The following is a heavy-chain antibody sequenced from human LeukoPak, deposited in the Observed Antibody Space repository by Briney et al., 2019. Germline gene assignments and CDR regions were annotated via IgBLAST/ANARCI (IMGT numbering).Heavy chain of an antibody. J-gene: IGHJ3*02. V-gene: IGHV6-1*01. D-gene: IGHD6-19*01. CDR1: GDTVSGNNIT. CDR2: TYYRSKWYY. CDR3: ARGSSERRAFDI. Sequence: SQTLSLTCAISGDTVSGNNITWNWIRQSPSRGLEWLGRTYYRSKWYYDYAVSVKSRITINSDTYKNQFSLQLNSVTPEDTTIYYCARGSSERRAFDIWGQGTMATVSS.